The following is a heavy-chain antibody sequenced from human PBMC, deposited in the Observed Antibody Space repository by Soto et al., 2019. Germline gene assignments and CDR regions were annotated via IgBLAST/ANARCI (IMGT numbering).Heavy chain of an antibody. Sequence: EVQLVESGGGLVKPGGSLRLSCAASGFTFSSYSMNWVRQAPGKGLEWVSSISSSSSYIYYADSVKGRFTISRDNAKNSLYLQMNSLRAEDTAVYYCARGDIVLVVAATLFDYWGQGTLVTVSS. J-gene: IGHJ4*02. D-gene: IGHD2-15*01. CDR1: GFTFSSYS. V-gene: IGHV3-21*01. CDR2: ISSSSSYI. CDR3: ARGDIVLVVAATLFDY.